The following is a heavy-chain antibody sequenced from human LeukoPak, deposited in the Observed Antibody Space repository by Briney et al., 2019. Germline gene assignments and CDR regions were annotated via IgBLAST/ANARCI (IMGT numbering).Heavy chain of an antibody. Sequence: PGGSLRLSCAASGFTLSNYAMNWVRQAPGKGLEWVAIISFDGSNKYYADSVKGRFTISRDNSKNTLYLQMNSLRAEDTAVYYCARDCSSTNCYSNPYHFYGMDIWGQGTTVTVSS. CDR1: GFTLSNYA. D-gene: IGHD2-2*01. J-gene: IGHJ6*02. V-gene: IGHV3-30-3*01. CDR3: ARDCSSTNCYSNPYHFYGMDI. CDR2: ISFDGSNK.